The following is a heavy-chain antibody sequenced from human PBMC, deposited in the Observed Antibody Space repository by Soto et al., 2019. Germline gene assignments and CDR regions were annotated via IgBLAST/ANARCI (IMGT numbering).Heavy chain of an antibody. CDR1: GFTFSSFA. D-gene: IGHD3-9*01. V-gene: IGHV3-23*01. CDR3: AKCPFALVDIFTDHPAYIDH. CDR2: ITGSGGGT. Sequence: EVQLLESGGGVVQPGGSLRLSGAVSGFTFSSFAMAWVRQGPGKVLECVSVITGSGGGTYYAASVKGRFTISRDNSRSMVFLQMNSLIAEDTAVYYCAKCPFALVDIFTDHPAYIDHWGQGTLVTVAS. J-gene: IGHJ4*02.